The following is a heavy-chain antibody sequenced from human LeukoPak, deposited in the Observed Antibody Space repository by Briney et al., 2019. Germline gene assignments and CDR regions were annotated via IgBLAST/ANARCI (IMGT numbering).Heavy chain of an antibody. J-gene: IGHJ5*02. CDR3: ARDRAPITMVRGVINWFDP. CDR1: GYTFTSYA. Sequence: ASVKVSCKASGYTFTSYAMHWVRQAPGQGLEWMGWISAGDGNTKYSQKFQGRVTITRDTSASTAYMELSSLRSEDTAVYYCARDRAPITMVRGVINWFDPWGQGTLVTVSS. V-gene: IGHV1-3*01. D-gene: IGHD3-10*01. CDR2: ISAGDGNT.